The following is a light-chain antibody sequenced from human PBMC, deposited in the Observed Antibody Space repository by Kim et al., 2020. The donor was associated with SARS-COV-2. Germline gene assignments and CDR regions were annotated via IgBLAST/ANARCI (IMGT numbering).Light chain of an antibody. CDR3: QQSYITPWT. CDR2: AAS. CDR1: QSINTY. Sequence: DIQMTQSPSSLSASIGDRVTTTCRASQSINTYLNWYQQKPGKAPQLLIYAASTLQSGVPSTFSGSGSGTDFTLTISSLQPEDFASYYCQQSYITPWTFGQGTKVDIK. V-gene: IGKV1-39*01. J-gene: IGKJ1*01.